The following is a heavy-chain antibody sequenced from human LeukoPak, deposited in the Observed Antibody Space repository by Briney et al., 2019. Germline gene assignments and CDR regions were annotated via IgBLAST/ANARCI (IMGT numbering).Heavy chain of an antibody. CDR3: ARVGQTPPMGYYYYMDV. Sequence: GASVKVSCKTSGGTFSSYGISWVRQAPGQGLEWMGGIIPIFGTANYAQKFQGRVTITTDESTSTAYMELSSLRSEDTAVYYCARVGQTPPMGYYYYMDVWGKGTTVTVSS. V-gene: IGHV1-69*05. J-gene: IGHJ6*03. CDR1: GGTFSSYG. D-gene: IGHD3-16*01. CDR2: IIPIFGTA.